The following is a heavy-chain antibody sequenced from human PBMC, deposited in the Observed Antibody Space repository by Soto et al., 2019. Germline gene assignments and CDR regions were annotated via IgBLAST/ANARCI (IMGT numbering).Heavy chain of an antibody. D-gene: IGHD3-3*01. V-gene: IGHV5-51*01. Sequence: PGESLKISCKASGYRFSHYWIAWVRHMPGKGLEWMGIIYPGDSDTRYSPSFQGQVTISADTSMYTAYLQWSSLKASDTAFYFCARSDFWSGKFDYWRRGTLVTVSS. J-gene: IGHJ4*02. CDR1: GYRFSHYW. CDR3: ARSDFWSGKFDY. CDR2: IYPGDSDT.